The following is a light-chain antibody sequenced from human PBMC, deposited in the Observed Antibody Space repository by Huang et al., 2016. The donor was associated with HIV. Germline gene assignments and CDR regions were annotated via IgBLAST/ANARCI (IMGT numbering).Light chain of an antibody. V-gene: IGKV3-15*01. Sequence: EIVMTQSPATLSVSPGERATLSCRASQSVDINLAWYQQKVDQPPRLLVYGASTRATGIPTRFSGSGSGTEFNLTISSLQSEDFAVYYCQQYNPWPPWTFGQGTRVEIK. CDR3: QQYNPWPPWT. CDR2: GAS. J-gene: IGKJ1*01. CDR1: QSVDIN.